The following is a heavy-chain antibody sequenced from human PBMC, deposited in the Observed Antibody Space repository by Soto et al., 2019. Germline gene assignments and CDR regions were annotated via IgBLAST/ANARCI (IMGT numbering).Heavy chain of an antibody. CDR3: AREVNVPADADAFDI. D-gene: IGHD2-2*01. J-gene: IGHJ3*02. Sequence: QVQLQESGPGLVKPSQTLSLTCTVSGGSISNNNYFCSWIRQHPGKGLKWIGYIHYRGSAYYNPSLSGRVTILVDTTKNQFSMKLSSVTAADTAMYYCAREVNVPADADAFDIWGQGTMVTVSS. V-gene: IGHV4-31*03. CDR2: IHYRGSA. CDR1: GGSISNNNYF.